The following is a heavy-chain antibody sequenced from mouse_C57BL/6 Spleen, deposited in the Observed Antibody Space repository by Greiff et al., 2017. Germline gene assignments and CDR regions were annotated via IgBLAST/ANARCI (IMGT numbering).Heavy chain of an antibody. CDR3: ARQLRLRSAMDY. J-gene: IGHJ4*01. V-gene: IGHV1-55*01. D-gene: IGHD3-2*02. CDR1: GYTFTSYW. Sequence: QVQLQQPGAELVKPGASVKMSCKASGYTFTSYWITWVKQRPGQGLEWIGDIYPGSGSTNYNEKFKSKATLTVDTSSRTAYMQLSSLTSEDSAVYYCARQLRLRSAMDYWGQGTSVTVSS. CDR2: IYPGSGST.